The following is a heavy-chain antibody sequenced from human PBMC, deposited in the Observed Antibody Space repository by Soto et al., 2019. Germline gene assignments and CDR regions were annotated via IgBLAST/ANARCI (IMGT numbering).Heavy chain of an antibody. J-gene: IGHJ4*02. CDR3: ARHTPAISISDH. CDR2: IYYSGST. CDR1: GGSISSGGYY. D-gene: IGHD2-15*01. Sequence: SETLSLTCTVSGGSISSGGYYWSWIRQHPGKGLEWIGSIYYSGSTYYNPSLKSRVTISVDTSKNQFSLKLSSVTAADTAVYYCARHTPAISISDHWGQGTLVTVSS. V-gene: IGHV4-39*01.